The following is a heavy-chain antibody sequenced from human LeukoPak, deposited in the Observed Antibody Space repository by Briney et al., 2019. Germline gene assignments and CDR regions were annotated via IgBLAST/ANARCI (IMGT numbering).Heavy chain of an antibody. J-gene: IGHJ4*02. D-gene: IGHD2-15*01. CDR3: ARLRIETDKRRPSSAFDY. CDR2: IYPGDSDT. Sequence: GESLKISCKGSGYSFTSCWIGWVRQMPGKGLEWMGIIYPGDSDTRYSPSFQGQVTISADKSISTAYLQWSSLKASDTAMYYCARLRIETDKRRPSSAFDYWGQGTLVTVSS. V-gene: IGHV5-51*01. CDR1: GYSFTSCW.